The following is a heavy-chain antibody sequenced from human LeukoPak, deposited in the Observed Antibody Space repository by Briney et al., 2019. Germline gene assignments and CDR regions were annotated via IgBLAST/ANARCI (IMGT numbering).Heavy chain of an antibody. V-gene: IGHV4-39*07. J-gene: IGHJ4*02. CDR3: ARKQSGTMYDV. CDR2: FYSGGSA. CDR1: GASISSGNYY. Sequence: SETLSLTCIVSGASISSGNYYWAWIRQPPRKGLEWIGTFYSGGSAYYNSSLTSRVSISKDTSDNQFSLRLSSVTAADTAVYYCARKQSGTMYDVWGQGTLVTVTS. D-gene: IGHD1-1*01.